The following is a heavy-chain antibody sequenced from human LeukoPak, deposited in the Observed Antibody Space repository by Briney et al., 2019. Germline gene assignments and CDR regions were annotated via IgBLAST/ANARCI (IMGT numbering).Heavy chain of an antibody. V-gene: IGHV1-2*02. CDR1: GCTFTDYY. CDR2: INPKSGGT. J-gene: IGHJ4*02. D-gene: IGHD3-3*01. Sequence: RASVKVSCKASGCTFTDYYLHWVRQAPGQGLEWMGWINPKSGGTNSAQKFQGRVTMTRDTSISTAYMELSRLTSDDTAVYYCARVAVSFWSGLDYWGQGTLVTVSS. CDR3: ARVAVSFWSGLDY.